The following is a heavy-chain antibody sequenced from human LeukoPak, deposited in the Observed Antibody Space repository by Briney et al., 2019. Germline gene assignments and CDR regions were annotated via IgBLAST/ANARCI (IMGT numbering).Heavy chain of an antibody. CDR1: GFTFSRYW. Sequence: PGGSLRLSCAASGFTFSRYWMSWVRQAPGKGLEWVANIKQDGSEKDYVDSVKGRFTISRDNSKNMLYVQMNSLRAEDTAVYYCARDILEWYYRGDAFDVWGQGTMVTVSS. J-gene: IGHJ3*01. D-gene: IGHD2/OR15-2a*01. V-gene: IGHV3-7*01. CDR3: ARDILEWYYRGDAFDV. CDR2: IKQDGSEK.